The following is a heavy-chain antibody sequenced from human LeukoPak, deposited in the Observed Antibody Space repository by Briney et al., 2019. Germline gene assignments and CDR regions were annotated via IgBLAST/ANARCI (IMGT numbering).Heavy chain of an antibody. J-gene: IGHJ6*03. CDR2: IYYSGST. CDR1: GGSISSYY. CDR3: ARGDPWGYMDV. V-gene: IGHV4-59*01. D-gene: IGHD7-27*01. Sequence: PSETLSLTCTVSGGSISSYYWSWIRQPPGKGLEWIGYIYYSGSTNYNPSLKSRVTISVDTSKNQFSLKLSSVTAADTAVYYCARGDPWGYMDVWGKGTTVTISS.